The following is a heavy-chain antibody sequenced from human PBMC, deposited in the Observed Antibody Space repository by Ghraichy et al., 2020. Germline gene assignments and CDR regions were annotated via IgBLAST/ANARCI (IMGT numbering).Heavy chain of an antibody. V-gene: IGHV4-59*01. CDR3: ARAGVTMVRGVDYGMDV. CDR2: IYYSGST. Sequence: SETLSLTCTVSGGSISSYYWSWIRQPPGKGLEWIGYIYYSGSTNYNPSLKSRVTISVDTSKNQFSLKLSSVTAADTAVYYCARAGVTMVRGVDYGMDVWGQGTTVTVSS. J-gene: IGHJ6*02. D-gene: IGHD3-10*01. CDR1: GGSISSYY.